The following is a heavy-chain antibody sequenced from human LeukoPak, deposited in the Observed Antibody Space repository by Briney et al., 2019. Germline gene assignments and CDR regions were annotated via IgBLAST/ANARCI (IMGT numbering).Heavy chain of an antibody. CDR3: ARDMGNDYFWGSRNFDY. CDR1: GDSVSSNSAA. D-gene: IGHD3-16*01. CDR2: TYYRSKWYN. Sequence: SQTLSLTCAISGDSVSSNSAAWNWIRQSPSRGLEWLGRTYYRSKWYNDYAVSVKSRITINPDTSKNQFSLQLNSVTPEDTAVYYCARDMGNDYFWGSRNFDYWGQGTLVTVSS. V-gene: IGHV6-1*01. J-gene: IGHJ4*02.